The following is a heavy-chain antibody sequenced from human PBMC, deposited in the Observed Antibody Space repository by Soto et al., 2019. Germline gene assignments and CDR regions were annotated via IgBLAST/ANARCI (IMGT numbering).Heavy chain of an antibody. CDR3: ITDPYYDFWSGYHFDY. CDR2: IRNKTDGGTS. CDR1: GFSFDKAW. J-gene: IGHJ4*02. D-gene: IGHD3-3*01. Sequence: GGSLRLSCAASGFSFDKAWMSWFRLTPGRGLEWVGRIRNKTDGGTSDYPSSVRDRFTVSRDDSRSILYLQMNTLKTEDTAVYYCITDPYYDFWSGYHFDYWGQGALVTVSS. V-gene: IGHV3-15*01.